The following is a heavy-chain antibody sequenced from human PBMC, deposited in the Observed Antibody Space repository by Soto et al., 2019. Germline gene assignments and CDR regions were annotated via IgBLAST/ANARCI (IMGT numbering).Heavy chain of an antibody. Sequence: GGSLRLSCAASGFTFGDYWMHWVRQAPGKGLEWVSRMTSDGSTTDYADSVKGRFTVSRDNAKNTLYLQMNSLRAEDTAVYFCAKAEVDYWGPGTLVTVSS. CDR1: GFTFGDYW. V-gene: IGHV3-74*01. J-gene: IGHJ4*02. CDR3: AKAEVDY. CDR2: MTSDGSTT.